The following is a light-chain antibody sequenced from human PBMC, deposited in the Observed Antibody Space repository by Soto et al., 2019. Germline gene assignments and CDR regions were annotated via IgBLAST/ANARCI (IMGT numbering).Light chain of an antibody. CDR3: QQSVTIPYT. CDR1: QSISSY. J-gene: IGKJ2*01. V-gene: IGKV1-39*01. Sequence: DIQMTQSPSSLSASVGDRVTITCRASQSISSYLNWYQQKPGKAPKLLIYAASSLQSGVPSRFSGSGSGTDFTHTTSRPQPEDLATDDCQQSVTIPYTFGQGTKLEIK. CDR2: AAS.